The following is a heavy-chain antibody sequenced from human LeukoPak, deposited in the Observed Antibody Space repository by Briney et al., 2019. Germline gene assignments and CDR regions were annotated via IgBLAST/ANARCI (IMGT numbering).Heavy chain of an antibody. J-gene: IGHJ5*02. V-gene: IGHV4-31*03. CDR3: ARARTQFSDGSGLNWFDP. D-gene: IGHD3-22*01. Sequence: PSETLSLTCTASGDSFSSRGYSWIRQLPDMGLEWIGYVFSSGKTHYNPSLESRVTISLDTSMNQFSLRLSSVTAADTAVYYCARARTQFSDGSGLNWFDPWGQGTLVTVSS. CDR1: GDSFSSRGY. CDR2: VFSSGKT.